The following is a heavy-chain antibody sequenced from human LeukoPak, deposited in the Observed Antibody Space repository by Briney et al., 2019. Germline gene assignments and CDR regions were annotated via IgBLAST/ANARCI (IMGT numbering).Heavy chain of an antibody. CDR3: ARSLDLGYCSSTSCHPYWFDP. D-gene: IGHD2-2*01. CDR1: GGTFSSYA. Sequence: SVKASCKASGGTFSSYAISWVRQAPGQGLEWMGGIIPIFGTANYAQKFQGRVTITADESTSTAYMELSSLRSEDTAVYYCARSLDLGYCSSTSCHPYWFDPWGQGTLVTVSS. CDR2: IIPIFGTA. V-gene: IGHV1-69*01. J-gene: IGHJ5*02.